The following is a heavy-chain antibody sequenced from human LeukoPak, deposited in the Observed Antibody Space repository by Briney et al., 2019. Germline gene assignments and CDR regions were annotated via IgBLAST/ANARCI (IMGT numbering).Heavy chain of an antibody. J-gene: IGHJ4*02. CDR3: AKTYYYDSSGYYFDY. D-gene: IGHD3-22*01. V-gene: IGHV3-43D*03. Sequence: GGSLRLSCAASGFTFDDYAMHWVRQAPGKGLEWVSLISWDGGSTYYADSVKGRFTISRDNSKNSLYLQMNSPRAEDTALYYCAKTYYYDSSGYYFDYWGQGTLVTVSS. CDR2: ISWDGGST. CDR1: GFTFDDYA.